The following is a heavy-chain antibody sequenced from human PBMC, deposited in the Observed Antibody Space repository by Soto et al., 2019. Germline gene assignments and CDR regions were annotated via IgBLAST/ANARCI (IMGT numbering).Heavy chain of an antibody. CDR1: GGSISSGGYY. J-gene: IGHJ4*02. CDR2: IYYSGST. V-gene: IGHV4-31*03. Sequence: QVQLQESGPGLVKPSQTLSLTCTVSGGSISSGGYYWSWIRQHPGKGLEWIGYIYYSGSTYYNSSLKSRVTISVDTSKNQFSLKLSSVTAADTAVYYCARARHIVVVTAILSYFDYWGQGTLVTVSS. CDR3: ARARHIVVVTAILSYFDY. D-gene: IGHD2-21*02.